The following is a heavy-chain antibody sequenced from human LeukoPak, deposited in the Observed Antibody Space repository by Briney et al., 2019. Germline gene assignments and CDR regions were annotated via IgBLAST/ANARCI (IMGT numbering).Heavy chain of an antibody. D-gene: IGHD2-21*01. CDR2: IIPIFGTA. CDR3: ARDRGPLRWLVNAFDI. V-gene: IGHV1-69*05. J-gene: IGHJ3*02. CDR1: GGTFSSYA. Sequence: SVKVSCKASGGTFSSYAISWVRQAPGQGLEWMGRIIPIFGTANYAQKFQGRVTVTTDESTSTAYMELSSLRSEDTAVYYCARDRGPLRWLVNAFDIWGQGTMVTVSS.